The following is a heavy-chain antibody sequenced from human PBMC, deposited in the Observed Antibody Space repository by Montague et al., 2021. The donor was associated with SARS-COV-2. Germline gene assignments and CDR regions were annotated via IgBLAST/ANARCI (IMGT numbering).Heavy chain of an antibody. CDR1: GGSISSGSYH. V-gene: IGHV4-61*02. D-gene: IGHD3-3*01. CDR2: IHTSGST. CDR3: ARASITIFGVADYGMDV. Sequence: TLSLTCTVSGGSISSGSYHWSWLRQPAGKGLEWIGRIHTSGSTNYNPSLKSRVTISVDTSKNQFSLKLSSVTAADTAVYYCARASITIFGVADYGMDVWGQGTTVTVSS. J-gene: IGHJ6*02.